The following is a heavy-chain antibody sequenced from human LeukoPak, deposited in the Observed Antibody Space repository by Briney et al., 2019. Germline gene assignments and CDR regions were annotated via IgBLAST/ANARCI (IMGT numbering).Heavy chain of an antibody. V-gene: IGHV3-23*01. D-gene: IGHD3-3*01. CDR2: ISGSGGST. Sequence: GGSLRLSCAASGFTFSSYAMSWVRQAPGKGLEWVSAISGSGGSTYYADSVKGRFTISRDNSKNTLYLQMSSLRAEDTAVYYCAKDGNDFWSGPTYYYYYGMDVWGQGTTVTVSS. CDR3: AKDGNDFWSGPTYYYYYGMDV. CDR1: GFTFSSYA. J-gene: IGHJ6*02.